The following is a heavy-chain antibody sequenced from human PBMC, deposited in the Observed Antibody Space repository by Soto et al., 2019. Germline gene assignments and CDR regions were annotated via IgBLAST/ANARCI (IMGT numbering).Heavy chain of an antibody. CDR1: GYTFTSYG. V-gene: IGHV1-18*04. J-gene: IGHJ5*02. D-gene: IGHD6-13*01. CDR2: ISAYNGNT. CDR3: ARGKQHWFDP. Sequence: GSVKVSCKASGYTFTSYGISWVRQAPGQGLEWMGWISAYNGNTNYAQKLQGRVTMTTDTATRRAYMELRSLSSDETAVYYCARGKQHWFDPWGQGTLVTVSS.